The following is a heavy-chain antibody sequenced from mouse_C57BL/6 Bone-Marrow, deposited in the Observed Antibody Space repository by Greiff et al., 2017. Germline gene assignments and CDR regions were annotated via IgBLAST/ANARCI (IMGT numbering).Heavy chain of an antibody. Sequence: QVTLKECGPGILQSSQTLSLTCSFSGFSLSTSGMGVSWIRQPSGKGLEWLAHIYWDDDKRYNPSLKSRLTISKDTSRNQVFLKITSVDTADTATYYCARRGGYGDYAMDYWGQGTSVTVSS. D-gene: IGHD2-2*01. CDR2: IYWDDDK. V-gene: IGHV8-12*01. CDR1: GFSLSTSGMG. CDR3: ARRGGYGDYAMDY. J-gene: IGHJ4*01.